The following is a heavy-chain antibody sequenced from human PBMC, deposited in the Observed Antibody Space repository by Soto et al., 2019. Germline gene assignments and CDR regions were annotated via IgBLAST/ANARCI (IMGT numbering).Heavy chain of an antibody. Sequence: QVQLQESGPGLVKPSQTLSLTCTVSGGSISSGGYYWSWIRQHPGKGLEWIGYIYYSGSTYYNPSLKSRVTISXDXPKNQFSLKLSSVTAADTAVYYCARVFSDSSSFFDPWGQGTLVTVSS. CDR2: IYYSGST. D-gene: IGHD6-13*01. V-gene: IGHV4-31*03. CDR1: GGSISSGGYY. CDR3: ARVFSDSSSFFDP. J-gene: IGHJ5*02.